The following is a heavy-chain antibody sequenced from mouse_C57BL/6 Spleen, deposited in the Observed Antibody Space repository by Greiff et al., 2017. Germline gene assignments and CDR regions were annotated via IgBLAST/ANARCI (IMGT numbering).Heavy chain of an antibody. D-gene: IGHD2-3*01. Sequence: EVQLQQSGPELVKPGASVKIPCKASGYTFTDYNMDWVKQSHGKSLEWIGDINPNNGGTIYNQKFKGKATLTVDKSSSTAYMELRSLKSDDTAVYYCARLVYDGYYNNAMDYWGQGTSVTVSS. CDR1: GYTFTDYN. CDR3: ARLVYDGYYNNAMDY. CDR2: INPNNGGT. V-gene: IGHV1-18*01. J-gene: IGHJ4*01.